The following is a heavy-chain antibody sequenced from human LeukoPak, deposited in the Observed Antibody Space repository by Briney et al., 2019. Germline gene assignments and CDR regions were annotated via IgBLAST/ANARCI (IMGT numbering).Heavy chain of an antibody. CDR3: ARQPSPYYDFWSGYYAPYYYYYMDV. Sequence: SETLSLTCAVSGYSISSGYYWGWIRQPPGKGLEWIGSIYHSGSTYYNPSLKSRVTISVDTSKNQFSLKLSSVTAADTAVYYCARQPSPYYDFWSGYYAPYYYYYMDVWGKGTTVTVSS. J-gene: IGHJ6*03. D-gene: IGHD3-3*01. V-gene: IGHV4-38-2*01. CDR1: GYSISSGYY. CDR2: IYHSGST.